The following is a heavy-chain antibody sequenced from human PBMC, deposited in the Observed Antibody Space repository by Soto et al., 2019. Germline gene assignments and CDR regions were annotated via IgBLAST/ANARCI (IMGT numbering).Heavy chain of an antibody. CDR2: IRGSGSEA. V-gene: IGHV3-23*01. J-gene: IGHJ4*02. D-gene: IGHD3-10*01. CDR3: AKDGEGPSRNFDY. CDR1: GYTFSTYA. Sequence: EVQLWESGGGLVQPGGSLRLSCAASGYTFSTYAMSWVRQAPGKGLEWVSAIRGSGSEAFYADSVKGRFTISRDNSKKTLYLQINSLRAEDTAVFYCAKDGEGPSRNFDYWGQGTLVTVSS.